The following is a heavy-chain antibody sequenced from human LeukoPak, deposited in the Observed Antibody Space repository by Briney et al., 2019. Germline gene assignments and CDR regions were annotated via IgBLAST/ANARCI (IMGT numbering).Heavy chain of an antibody. CDR1: GYSFTSYR. Sequence: GESLRISCKGSGYSFTSYRISWVRQMPGKGLEWMGRFDPSDSYTNYSPSFQGHITISADKSISTAYLQWSSLKASDTAMYYCARVFILTGYYISYCFDYWGQGTLVTVSS. CDR3: ARVFILTGYYISYCFDY. V-gene: IGHV5-10-1*01. D-gene: IGHD3-9*01. CDR2: FDPSDSYT. J-gene: IGHJ4*02.